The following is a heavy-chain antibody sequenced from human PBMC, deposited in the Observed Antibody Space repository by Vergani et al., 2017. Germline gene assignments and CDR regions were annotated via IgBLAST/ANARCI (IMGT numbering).Heavy chain of an antibody. CDR3: ARDIVVVPTAYNWFDP. D-gene: IGHD2-2*01. V-gene: IGHV4-61*02. CDR2: IYTSGST. J-gene: IGHJ5*02. Sequence: QVQLQESGPGLVKPSQTLSLTCTVSGGSISSGSYYWSWIRQPAGKGLEWIGRIYTSGSTNYNPALKSRVTISVDTSKNQFSLKLSSVTAADTAGYYCARDIVVVPTAYNWFDPWGQGILVTVSS. CDR1: GGSISSGSYY.